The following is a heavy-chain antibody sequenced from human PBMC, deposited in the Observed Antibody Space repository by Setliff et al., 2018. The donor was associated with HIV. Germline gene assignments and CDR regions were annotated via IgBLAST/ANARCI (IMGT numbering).Heavy chain of an antibody. Sequence: AASVKVSCKTSGFIFTNYAVHWVRQAPGQGLEWMGWINAGNGDTRYSQKLQGRVTITRDTSASTAHMELSSLRSEDTAVYYCVRDRFTWAYCGGACGWFDPWGQGTLVTVSS. D-gene: IGHD2-21*02. CDR3: VRDRFTWAYCGGACGWFDP. CDR1: GFIFTNYA. V-gene: IGHV1-3*01. CDR2: INAGNGDT. J-gene: IGHJ5*02.